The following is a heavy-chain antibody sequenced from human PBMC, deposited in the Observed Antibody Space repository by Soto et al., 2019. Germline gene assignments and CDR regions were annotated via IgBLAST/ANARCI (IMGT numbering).Heavy chain of an antibody. CDR3: ARHTPAISISDH. D-gene: IGHD2-15*01. J-gene: IGHJ4*02. CDR2: IYYSGST. Sequence: LETLSLTCTVSGGSISSSRYYWGWIRQPPGKGLEWIGSIYYSGSTYYNPSLKSRVTISVDTSKNQFSLKLSSVTAADTAVYYCARHTPAISISDHWGEGTLVTVS. V-gene: IGHV4-39*01. CDR1: GGSISSSRYY.